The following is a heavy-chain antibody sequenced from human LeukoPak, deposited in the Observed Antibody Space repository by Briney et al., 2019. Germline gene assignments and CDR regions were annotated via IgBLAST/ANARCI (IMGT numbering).Heavy chain of an antibody. CDR3: ARGAVAGTFDY. Sequence: PGGSLRLSCAASGFTFSSYSMNWVRQAPGKGLEWVSSISSSSYIYYAGSVKGRFTISRDNAKNSLYLQMNSLRAEDTAVYYCARGAVAGTFDYWGQGTLVAVSS. D-gene: IGHD6-19*01. CDR1: GFTFSSYS. V-gene: IGHV3-21*01. CDR2: ISSSSYI. J-gene: IGHJ4*02.